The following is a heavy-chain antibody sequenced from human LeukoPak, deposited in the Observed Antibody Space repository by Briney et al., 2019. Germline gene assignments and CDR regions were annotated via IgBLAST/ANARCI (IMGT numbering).Heavy chain of an antibody. V-gene: IGHV4-39*01. CDR2: IYYSGST. CDR3: ARRGNSFFDY. Sequence: SETLSLTCTVSGDSISSSTYYWGWIRQPPGKGLEWIGSIYYSGSTYYNPSLKSRVTISVDTSKNQFSLKLSSVTAADTAVCYCARRGNSFFDYWGQGTLVTVSS. D-gene: IGHD6-13*01. J-gene: IGHJ4*02. CDR1: GDSISSSTYY.